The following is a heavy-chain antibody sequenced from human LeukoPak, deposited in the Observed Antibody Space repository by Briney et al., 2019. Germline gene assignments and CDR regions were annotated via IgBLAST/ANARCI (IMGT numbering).Heavy chain of an antibody. J-gene: IGHJ4*02. CDR3: AIGRVTYDY. Sequence: GGSLRLSCAASAFTFSNYWMSWVRQAPGKGLEWVARINQDGSEKYYVDSVKGRFTISRDHAKNSLYLQMNSLRAEDTAVYYCAIGRVTYDYWGQGTLVTVSS. D-gene: IGHD4-11*01. CDR2: INQDGSEK. CDR1: AFTFSNYW. V-gene: IGHV3-7*01.